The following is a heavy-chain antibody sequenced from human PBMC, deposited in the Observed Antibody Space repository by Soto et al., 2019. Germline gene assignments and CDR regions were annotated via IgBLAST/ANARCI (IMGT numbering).Heavy chain of an antibody. CDR3: ARDLWGYCGADCYPLDV. J-gene: IGHJ6*02. CDR1: GGSISSYY. D-gene: IGHD2-21*02. Sequence: PSETLSLTCTVSGGSISSYYWSWIRQPPGKGLEWIGYMYNTGSTIYNPSLKSRVTISVDTSKNQFSLKLNSVTAADPAVYYCARDLWGYCGADCYPLDVWGQGTTVTVSS. CDR2: MYNTGST. V-gene: IGHV4-59*01.